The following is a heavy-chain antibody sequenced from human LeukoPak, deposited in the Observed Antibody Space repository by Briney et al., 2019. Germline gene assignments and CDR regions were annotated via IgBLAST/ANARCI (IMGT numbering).Heavy chain of an antibody. Sequence: PGGSLRLSCAASGFAVSSSYMSWVRQAPGKGLEWVSLIYSGGSTHYADPVKGRFSISRDSSKNTLYLQMNTLRDEDTAVYYCVRGQTSTSPGVWGQGTTVTVSS. V-gene: IGHV3-53*05. J-gene: IGHJ6*02. CDR3: VRGQTSTSPGV. CDR1: GFAVSSSY. D-gene: IGHD5-24*01. CDR2: IYSGGST.